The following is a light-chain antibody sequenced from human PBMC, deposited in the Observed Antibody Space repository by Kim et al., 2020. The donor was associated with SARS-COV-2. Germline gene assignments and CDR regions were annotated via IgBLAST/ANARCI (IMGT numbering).Light chain of an antibody. CDR3: QQYKNWPRT. CDR2: GAS. V-gene: IGKV3-15*01. J-gene: IGKJ1*01. CDR1: QSVSSN. Sequence: EIVMTQSPATLSVSPGERATLSCRASQSVSSNLAWYQQKPGQATRLLIYGASTRATGIPARFSGSGSGTEFTLTISSLQSEDFAVYYCQQYKNWPRTFGQGTKVDIK.